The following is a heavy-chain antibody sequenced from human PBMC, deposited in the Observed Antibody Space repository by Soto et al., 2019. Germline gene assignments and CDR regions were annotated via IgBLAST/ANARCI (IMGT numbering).Heavy chain of an antibody. CDR2: IWYDGSNK. J-gene: IGHJ6*02. CDR3: ARDHPLNSYYGMDV. V-gene: IGHV3-33*01. CDR1: GFTFSSYG. Sequence: QAGGSLRLSCAASGFTFSSYGMHWVRQAPGKGLEWVAVIWYDGSNKYYADSVKGRFTISRDNSKNTLYLQMNSLRAEDTAVYYCARDHPLNSYYGMDVWGQGTTVTVSS.